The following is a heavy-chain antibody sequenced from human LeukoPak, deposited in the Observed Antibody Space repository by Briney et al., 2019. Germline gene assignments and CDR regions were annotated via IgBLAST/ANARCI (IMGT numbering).Heavy chain of an antibody. CDR3: AREDCSSTSCFGFDY. V-gene: IGHV3-21*01. J-gene: IGHJ4*02. CDR1: GFTFSSYS. D-gene: IGHD2-2*01. Sequence: RGSLRLSCAASGFTFSSYSMNWVRQAPGKGLEWVSSISSSSSYIYYADSVKGRFTISRDNAKNSLYLQMNSLRAEDTAVYYCAREDCSSTSCFGFDYWGQGTLVTVSS. CDR2: ISSSSSYI.